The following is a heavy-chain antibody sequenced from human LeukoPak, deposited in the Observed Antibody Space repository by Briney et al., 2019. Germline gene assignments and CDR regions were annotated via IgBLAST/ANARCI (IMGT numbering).Heavy chain of an antibody. V-gene: IGHV4-59*01. D-gene: IGHD3-10*01. CDR3: ARDHGVRGVISGP. Sequence: SETLSPTCTASGGSISSYYWSWIRQPPGQGLERNGYIYYSCSTNYHPSLKSRVTISVDSSKNQFSLKLSSVTAADTAVYYCARDHGVRGVISGPWGQGTLVTVSS. CDR2: IYYSCST. CDR1: GGSISSYY. J-gene: IGHJ5*02.